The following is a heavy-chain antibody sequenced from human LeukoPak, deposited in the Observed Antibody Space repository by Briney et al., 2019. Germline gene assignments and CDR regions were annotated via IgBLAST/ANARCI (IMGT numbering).Heavy chain of an antibody. CDR3: ARSKSSSSWIDY. V-gene: IGHV3-30-3*01. J-gene: IGHJ4*02. CDR1: GFTFSSYA. D-gene: IGHD6-13*01. CDR2: ISYDGSNK. Sequence: GGSLRLSCAASGFTFSSYAMHWVRQAPGKGLEWVAVISYDGSNKYYADSVRGRFTISRDNSKNTLYLQMNSLRAEDTAVYYCARSKSSSSWIDYWGQGTLVTVSS.